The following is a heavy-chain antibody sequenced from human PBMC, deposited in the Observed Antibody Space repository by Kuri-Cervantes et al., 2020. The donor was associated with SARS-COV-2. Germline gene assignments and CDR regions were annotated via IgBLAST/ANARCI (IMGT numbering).Heavy chain of an antibody. J-gene: IGHJ5*02. Sequence: GSLRLSCTVSGGSISSSSYYWGWIRQPPGKGLEWIGSIYYSGSTYYNPSLKSRVTISVDTSKNQLSLKLSSVTAADTAVYYCARDYCSGGSCHNWFDPWGQGTLVTVSS. CDR1: GGSISSSSYY. CDR3: ARDYCSGGSCHNWFDP. CDR2: IYYSGST. D-gene: IGHD2-15*01. V-gene: IGHV4-39*07.